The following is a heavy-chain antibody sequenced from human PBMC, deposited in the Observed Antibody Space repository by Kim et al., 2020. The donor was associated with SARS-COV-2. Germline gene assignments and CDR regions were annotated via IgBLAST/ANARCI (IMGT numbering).Heavy chain of an antibody. CDR3: ARDSYYYDTRAPGI. Sequence: NPSLKSRVTISVDTSKNQFSLKLSSVTAADTAVYYCARDSYYYDTRAPGIWGQGTMVTVSS. V-gene: IGHV4-31*02. J-gene: IGHJ3*02. D-gene: IGHD3-22*01.